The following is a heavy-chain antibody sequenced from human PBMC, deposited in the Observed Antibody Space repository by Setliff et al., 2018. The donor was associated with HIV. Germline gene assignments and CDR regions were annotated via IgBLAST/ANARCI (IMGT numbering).Heavy chain of an antibody. CDR3: ARLGSGWSDSYYYAMDI. CDR2: INAYNGDT. J-gene: IGHJ6*02. V-gene: IGHV1-18*01. Sequence: GASVKVSCKASGHTFSDYGISWMRQAPGQGFEWLGWINAYNGDTNYAPKFQGRVTMTRDTSTSRAYMELRSLRSDDTAMYFCARLGSGWSDSYYYAMDIWGQGTTVTVSS. CDR1: GHTFSDYG. D-gene: IGHD6-19*01.